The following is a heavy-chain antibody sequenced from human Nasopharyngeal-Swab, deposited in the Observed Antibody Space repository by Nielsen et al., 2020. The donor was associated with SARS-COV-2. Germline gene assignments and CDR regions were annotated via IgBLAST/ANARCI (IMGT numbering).Heavy chain of an antibody. J-gene: IGHJ3*02. CDR3: AKVLGSYLGAFDI. CDR2: ISGSGGST. Sequence: GESLKISCAASGFTFSSYAMSWVRQAPGKGLEWVSAISGSGGSTYYADSVKGRFTISRDNSKTTLYLQMNSLRAEDTAVYYCAKVLGSYLGAFDIWGQGTMVTVSS. D-gene: IGHD1-26*01. V-gene: IGHV3-23*01. CDR1: GFTFSSYA.